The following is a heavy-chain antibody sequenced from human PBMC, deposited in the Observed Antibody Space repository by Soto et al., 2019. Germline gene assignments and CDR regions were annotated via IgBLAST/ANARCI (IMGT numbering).Heavy chain of an antibody. CDR1: GFTFSIYA. CDR3: VKGPYYDILTGYWFDP. Sequence: PGGSLRLSCAASGFTFSIYAMSWVRHAPGKGLEWVSAISGSGGSTYYADSVKGRFTISRDNSKNTLYLQMNSLRAEDTAVYYCVKGPYYDILTGYWFDPWGQGTLVTVSS. V-gene: IGHV3-23*01. CDR2: ISGSGGST. D-gene: IGHD3-9*01. J-gene: IGHJ5*02.